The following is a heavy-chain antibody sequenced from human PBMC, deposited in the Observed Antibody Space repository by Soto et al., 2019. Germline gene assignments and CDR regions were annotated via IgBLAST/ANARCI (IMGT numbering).Heavy chain of an antibody. Sequence: ASVKVSCKASGYTFTSYDINWVRQATGQGLEWMGWMNPNSGNTGYAQKFHGRVTMTRNSSISTAYMELSSLRSEDTAVYYCARGPDGDSGSYWVDYWGQGTLVTVSS. J-gene: IGHJ4*02. V-gene: IGHV1-8*01. CDR2: MNPNSGNT. CDR1: GYTFTSYD. CDR3: ARGPDGDSGSYWVDY. D-gene: IGHD1-26*01.